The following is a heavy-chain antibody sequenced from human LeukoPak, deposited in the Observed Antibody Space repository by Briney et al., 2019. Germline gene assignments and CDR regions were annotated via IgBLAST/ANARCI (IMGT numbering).Heavy chain of an antibody. Sequence: GGSLRLSCAASGFTFNVYSMNWVRQAPGKGLEWVSYISSSNSTIYYADSVKGRFTISRDNAKNSLYLQMNSLRAEDTAVYYCAREWGGAFDIWGQGTMVTVSS. CDR2: ISSSNSTI. CDR3: AREWGGAFDI. J-gene: IGHJ3*02. CDR1: GFTFNVYS. V-gene: IGHV3-48*04. D-gene: IGHD1-26*01.